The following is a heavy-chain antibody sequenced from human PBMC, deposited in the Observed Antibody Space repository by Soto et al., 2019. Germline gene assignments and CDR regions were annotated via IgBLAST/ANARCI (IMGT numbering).Heavy chain of an antibody. V-gene: IGHV1-69*13. CDR1: GGTFSSYA. Sequence: ASVKVSCKASGGTFSSYAISWVRQAPGQGLEWMGGIIPIFGTANYAQKFQGRVTITADESTSTAYMELSSLRSEDTAVYYCARDRRAMRFGESSPPYYYMDVWGKGTTVTVSS. CDR3: ARDRRAMRFGESSPPYYYMDV. J-gene: IGHJ6*03. CDR2: IIPIFGTA. D-gene: IGHD3-10*01.